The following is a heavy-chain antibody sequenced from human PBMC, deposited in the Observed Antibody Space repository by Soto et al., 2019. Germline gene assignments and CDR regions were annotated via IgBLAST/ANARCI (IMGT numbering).Heavy chain of an antibody. CDR1: GFTFSNAW. D-gene: IGHD2-15*01. Sequence: EVQLVESGGGLVKPGGSLRLSCAASGFTFSNAWMSWVRQAPGKGLEWVGRIKSKTDGGTTDYAAPVKGRFTISRDDSKNTLYLQMNSLKTEDTAVYYCTTGAGYCSGGSCYRPYYYYGMDVWGQGTTVTVSS. CDR3: TTGAGYCSGGSCYRPYYYYGMDV. V-gene: IGHV3-15*01. J-gene: IGHJ6*02. CDR2: IKSKTDGGTT.